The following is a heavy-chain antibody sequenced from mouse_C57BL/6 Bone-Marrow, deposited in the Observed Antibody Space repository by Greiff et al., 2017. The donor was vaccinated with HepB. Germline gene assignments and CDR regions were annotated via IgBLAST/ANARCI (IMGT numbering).Heavy chain of an antibody. CDR1: GFTFSDYG. CDR2: ISSGSSTI. CDR3: ARWGGRNYAMDY. D-gene: IGHD3-3*01. V-gene: IGHV5-17*01. Sequence: EVKLVESGGGLLKPGGSLKLSCAASGFTFSDYGMHWVRQAPEKGLEWVAYISSGSSTIYYADTVKGRFTISRDNAKNTLFLQMTSLRSEDTAMYYCARWGGRNYAMDYWGQGTSVTVSS. J-gene: IGHJ4*01.